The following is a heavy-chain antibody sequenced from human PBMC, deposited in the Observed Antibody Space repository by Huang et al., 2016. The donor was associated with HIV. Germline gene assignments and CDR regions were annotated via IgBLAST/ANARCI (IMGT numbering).Heavy chain of an antibody. Sequence: QVRLEQWGAGLLKPSETLSLTCAVYGGSFSGYQWTWIRQSPGKGLEGIGEINHSVRATYNPCLKTRVTITDDMSKNQFCLIMTALTVTDTAVYCCARGLRFCRGGDCFPTHFQHWSQG. D-gene: IGHD2-21*02. CDR3: ARGLRFCRGGDCFPTHFQH. V-gene: IGHV4-34*02. CDR2: INHSVRA. J-gene: IGHJ1*01. CDR1: GGSFSGYQ.